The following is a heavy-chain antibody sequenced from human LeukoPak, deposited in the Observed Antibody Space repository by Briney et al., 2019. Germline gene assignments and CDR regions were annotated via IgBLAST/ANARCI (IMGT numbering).Heavy chain of an antibody. D-gene: IGHD6-13*01. CDR1: GGSFSGYY. V-gene: IGHV4-34*01. CDR2: INHSGST. Sequence: SETLSLTCAVYGGSFSGYYWSWIRQPPGKGLEWIGEINHSGSTNYNPSLKSRVTISVDTSKNQFSLKLSSVTAADTAAYYCARGAAIAAASDYWGQGTLVTVSS. J-gene: IGHJ4*02. CDR3: ARGAAIAAASDY.